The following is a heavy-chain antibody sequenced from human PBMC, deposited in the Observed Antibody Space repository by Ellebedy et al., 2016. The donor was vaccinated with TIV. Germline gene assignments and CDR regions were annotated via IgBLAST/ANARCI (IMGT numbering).Heavy chain of an antibody. V-gene: IGHV1-46*01. CDR1: GYTFTSYS. Sequence: AASVKVSCKASGYTFTSYSVHWVRQAPGQGLAWMGTIYASGGRTTYAQKFQGRFTLTRDTSTNTVYMELSSLRSEDTAVYYCAREGQLWSHFDYWGQGTLVTVSS. CDR2: IYASGGRT. J-gene: IGHJ4*02. CDR3: AREGQLWSHFDY. D-gene: IGHD3-16*01.